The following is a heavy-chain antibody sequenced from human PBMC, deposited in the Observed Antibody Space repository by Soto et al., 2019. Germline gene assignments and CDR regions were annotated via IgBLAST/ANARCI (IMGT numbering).Heavy chain of an antibody. CDR3: AKAPAGEWVSYFDY. Sequence: QVQLVESGGGVVQPGRSLRLSCAASGFTFSSYGMHWVRQAPGKGLEWVAVISYDGSNKYYADSVKGRFTISRDNSKNTLYLQMNSLRAEDTAVYYCAKAPAGEWVSYFDYWGQGTLVTVSS. V-gene: IGHV3-30*18. D-gene: IGHD3-10*01. CDR1: GFTFSSYG. CDR2: ISYDGSNK. J-gene: IGHJ4*02.